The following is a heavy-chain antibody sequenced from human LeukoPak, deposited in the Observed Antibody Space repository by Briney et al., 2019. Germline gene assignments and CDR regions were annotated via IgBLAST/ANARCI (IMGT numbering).Heavy chain of an antibody. D-gene: IGHD4-11*01. J-gene: IGHJ4*02. V-gene: IGHV3-23*01. CDR1: GFTLDQHA. CDR2: ISGSGGST. CDR3: AKAQTVTFDY. Sequence: GGSLRLSCAVSGFTLDQHAMSWVRQAPGKGLEWVSAISGSGGSTYYADSVKGRFTISRDNSKNTLYLQMNSLRAEDTAVYYCAKAQTVTFDYWGQGTLVTVSS.